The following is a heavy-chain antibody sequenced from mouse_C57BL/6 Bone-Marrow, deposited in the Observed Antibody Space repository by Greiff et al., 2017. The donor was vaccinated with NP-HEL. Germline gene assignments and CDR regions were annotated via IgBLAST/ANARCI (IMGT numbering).Heavy chain of an antibody. CDR1: GYTFTSYG. J-gene: IGHJ1*03. Sequence: QVHVKQSGAELARPGASVKLSCKASGYTFTSYGISWVKQRTGQGLEWIGEIYPRSGNTYYNEKFKGKATLTADKSSSTAYMELRSLTSEDSAVYFCARSRIYYDYLWYFDVWGTGTTVTVSS. D-gene: IGHD2-4*01. CDR3: ARSRIYYDYLWYFDV. CDR2: IYPRSGNT. V-gene: IGHV1-81*01.